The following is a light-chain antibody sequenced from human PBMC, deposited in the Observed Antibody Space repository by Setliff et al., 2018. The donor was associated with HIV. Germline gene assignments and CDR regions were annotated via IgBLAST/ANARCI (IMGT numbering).Light chain of an antibody. V-gene: IGLV2-14*01. Sequence: QSVLTQPASVSGSPGQSITISCTATTSDVGGYNYVSWYQHHPGKAPKLMIYEVSNRPSGVSNRFSGSKSGSTASLTISGLQAEDEADYFCSSYTSSSTYVFGAGTKVTVL. CDR1: TSDVGGYNY. CDR3: SSYTSSSTYV. CDR2: EVS. J-gene: IGLJ1*01.